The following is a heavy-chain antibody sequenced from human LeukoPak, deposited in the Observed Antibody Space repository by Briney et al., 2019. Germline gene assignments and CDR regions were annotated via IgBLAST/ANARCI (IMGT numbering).Heavy chain of an antibody. CDR3: AGRGAIDY. Sequence: PSETLSLTCTVSGYSISSGYYWGWIRQPPGKGLEWIGSIYHSGSTYYNPSLKSRVTKSVDTSKNQFSLKLSSVTAADTAVYYCAGRGAIDYWGQGTLVTVSS. CDR2: IYHSGST. CDR1: GYSISSGYY. J-gene: IGHJ4*02. V-gene: IGHV4-38-2*02. D-gene: IGHD1-26*01.